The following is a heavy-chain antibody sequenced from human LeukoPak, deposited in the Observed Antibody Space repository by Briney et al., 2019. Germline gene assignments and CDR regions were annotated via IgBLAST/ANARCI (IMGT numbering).Heavy chain of an antibody. D-gene: IGHD5-12*01. Sequence: SETLSLTCTVSGGSISSYYWSWIRQPPGKGLEWIGYIYYSGSTNYNPSLKSRVTISVDTSKNQFSLKLSSVTASDTAAYYCARATLATINXWGQGXLVTVS. J-gene: IGHJ1*01. CDR2: IYYSGST. V-gene: IGHV4-59*01. CDR1: GGSISSYY. CDR3: ARATLATINX.